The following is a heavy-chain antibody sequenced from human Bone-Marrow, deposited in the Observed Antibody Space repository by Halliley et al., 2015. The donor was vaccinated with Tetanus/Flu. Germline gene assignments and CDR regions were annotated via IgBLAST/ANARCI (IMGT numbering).Heavy chain of an antibody. V-gene: IGHV3-49*02. CDR3: TKLGQQLAHDY. D-gene: IGHD6-13*01. Sequence: SWVRQAPGKGLEWVGFIRSKAYGGTTENAASLKGRFTISRDDSNSIAYLQMNNLKTEDTAVYYCTKLGQQLAHDYWGQGTLVTVSS. J-gene: IGHJ4*02. CDR2: IRSKAYGGTT.